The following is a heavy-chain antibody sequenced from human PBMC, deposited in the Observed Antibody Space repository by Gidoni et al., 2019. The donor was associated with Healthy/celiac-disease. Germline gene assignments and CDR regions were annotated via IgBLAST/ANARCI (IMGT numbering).Heavy chain of an antibody. CDR3: ARGSDCSSTSCYLLGRGYFDL. V-gene: IGHV1-69*01. CDR1: GGTFSSYA. Sequence: QVQLVQSGAEVKKPGSSVKVSCKASGGTFSSYAISWVRQAPGRGPEWMGGIIPIFGTATYEQKFQGRVTITADESTSTAYMELSSLRSEDTAVYYCARGSDCSSTSCYLLGRGYFDLWGRGTLVTVSS. D-gene: IGHD2-2*01. CDR2: IIPIFGTA. J-gene: IGHJ2*01.